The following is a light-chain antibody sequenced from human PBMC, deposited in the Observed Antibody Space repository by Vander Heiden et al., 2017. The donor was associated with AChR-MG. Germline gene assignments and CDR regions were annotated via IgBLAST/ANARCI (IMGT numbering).Light chain of an antibody. Sequence: EIVMTQSPATLSVSPGERATLSCRASQSIGSNLAWYQQKPGQAPRLLMYGASTRATGIPATFSGSGSGTEFTLTVNSLQSEDFAVYYCQQYNSWPETFGPGTKVEIK. J-gene: IGKJ3*01. CDR1: QSIGSN. V-gene: IGKV3-15*01. CDR2: GAS. CDR3: QQYNSWPET.